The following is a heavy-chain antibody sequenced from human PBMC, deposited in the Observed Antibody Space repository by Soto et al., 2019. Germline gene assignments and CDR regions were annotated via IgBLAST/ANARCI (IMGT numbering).Heavy chain of an antibody. CDR2: ISGSGGST. CDR1: GFTFSSYA. Sequence: TGGSLRLSCAASGFTFSSYAMSWVRQAPGKGLEWVSAISGSGGSTYYADSVKGRFTISRDNSKNTLYLQMNSLRAEDTAVYYCARYPSGEQLLDYWGQGTLVTVSS. J-gene: IGHJ4*02. D-gene: IGHD5-18*01. CDR3: ARYPSGEQLLDY. V-gene: IGHV3-23*01.